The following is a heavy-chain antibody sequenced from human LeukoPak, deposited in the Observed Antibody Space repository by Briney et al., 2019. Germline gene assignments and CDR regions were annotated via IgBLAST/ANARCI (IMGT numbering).Heavy chain of an antibody. D-gene: IGHD3-3*01. V-gene: IGHV4-28*01. CDR1: GYSISSSNW. Sequence: SETLSLTCAVSGYSISSSNWWGWIRQPPGKGLEWIGYIYYSGSTYYNPSLKSRVTMSVDTSKNQFSLKLSSVTAVDTAVYYCARRAPALFGAFDIWGQGTVVTVSS. CDR2: IYYSGST. J-gene: IGHJ3*02. CDR3: ARRAPALFGAFDI.